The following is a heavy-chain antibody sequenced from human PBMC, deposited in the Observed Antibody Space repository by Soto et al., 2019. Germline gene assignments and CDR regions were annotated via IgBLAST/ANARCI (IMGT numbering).Heavy chain of an antibody. D-gene: IGHD3-10*01. Sequence: ASVKVSCKASGYTFTSYGISWVRQAPGQGLEWMGWISAYNGNTNYAQKLQGRVTMTTDTSTSTAYMELRSLRSDDTAVYYCARDAPETIWFGELPFDYWGQGTLVTVSS. CDR3: ARDAPETIWFGELPFDY. CDR2: ISAYNGNT. V-gene: IGHV1-18*01. J-gene: IGHJ4*02. CDR1: GYTFTSYG.